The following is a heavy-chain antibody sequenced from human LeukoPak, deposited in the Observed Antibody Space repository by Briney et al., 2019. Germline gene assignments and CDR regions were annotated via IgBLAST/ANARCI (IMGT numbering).Heavy chain of an antibody. D-gene: IGHD2-2*01. CDR1: GYIFTGYY. J-gene: IGHJ4*02. V-gene: IGHV1-2*02. Sequence: ASVKVSCKASGYIFTGYYMHWVRQAPGQGLEWMGWINPNSGGTNYAQKFQGRVTMTRDTSISTAYMELSGLRSDDTAVYYCARARYQLLFGDYWGQGTLVTVSS. CDR2: INPNSGGT. CDR3: ARARYQLLFGDY.